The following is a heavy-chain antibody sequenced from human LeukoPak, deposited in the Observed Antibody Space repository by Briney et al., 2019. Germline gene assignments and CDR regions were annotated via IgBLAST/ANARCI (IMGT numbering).Heavy chain of an antibody. CDR2: INHSGST. CDR3: ARGPTYQPIDY. V-gene: IGHV4-34*01. Sequence: NASETLSLTCAVYGGSFSGYYWSWIRQPPGKGLEWIGEINHSGSTNYNPSLKSRVTISVDTSKNQFSLKLSSVTAADTAVYYCARGPTYQPIDYWGQGTLVTVSS. J-gene: IGHJ4*02. D-gene: IGHD2-2*01. CDR1: GGSFSGYY.